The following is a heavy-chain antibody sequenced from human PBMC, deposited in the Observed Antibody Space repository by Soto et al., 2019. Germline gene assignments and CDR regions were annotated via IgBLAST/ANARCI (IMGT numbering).Heavy chain of an antibody. CDR3: ARMNPGCSSTSCYVRY. CDR1: GFSFSSYA. Sequence: AGGSLRLSCAASGFSFSSYAMHWVRQAPGKGLEWVAVISYDGSNKYYSTSLKTRLTISKDTSKNQVVLTMTNMDPVDTATYYCARMNPGCSSTSCYVRYWGQGTLVTVSS. V-gene: IGHV3-30*14. J-gene: IGHJ4*02. D-gene: IGHD2-2*01. CDR2: ISYDGSNK.